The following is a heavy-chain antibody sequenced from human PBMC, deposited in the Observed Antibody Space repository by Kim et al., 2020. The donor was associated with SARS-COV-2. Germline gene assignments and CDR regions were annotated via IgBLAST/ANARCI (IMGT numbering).Heavy chain of an antibody. CDR1: GLSFSKYT. D-gene: IGHD2-21*01. V-gene: IGHV3-30*04. CDR3: AREVGGNSGGAFDI. J-gene: IGHJ3*02. Sequence: GGSLRLSCAASGLSFSKYTMHWVRQAPGMGLEWVAIISFDGNYKNHADSVKGRFTISRDNSKDTLYLQMNNLRIEDTAVYYCAREVGGNSGGAFDIWGQGTMLTVSS. CDR2: ISFDGNYK.